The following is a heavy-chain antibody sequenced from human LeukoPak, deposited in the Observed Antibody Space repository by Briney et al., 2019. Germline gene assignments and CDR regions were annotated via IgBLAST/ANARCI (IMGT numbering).Heavy chain of an antibody. Sequence: SETLPLICTVSGGSISSYYWSWIRQHAGEELEWIRRSYTSRSTNYNPSLNSRVTMSVDTSKNQFSLKLSSVTAADTAVYYCAREGRGYSYGLLFDYWGQGTLVTVSS. CDR2: SYTSRST. CDR3: AREGRGYSYGLLFDY. J-gene: IGHJ4*02. V-gene: IGHV4-4*07. CDR1: GGSISSYY. D-gene: IGHD5-18*01.